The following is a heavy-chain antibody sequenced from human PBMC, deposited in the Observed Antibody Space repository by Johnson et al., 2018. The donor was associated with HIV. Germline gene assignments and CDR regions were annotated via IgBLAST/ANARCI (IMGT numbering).Heavy chain of an antibody. D-gene: IGHD6-19*01. J-gene: IGHJ3*02. CDR1: GFTVSSNY. Sequence: VQLVESGGGLVQPGGSLRLSCAASGFTVSSNYMSWVRQAPGKGLEWVSVIYSGGSTYYADSVKGRFTISRGNSKNTLYLQMNSLRAEDTAVYYCARGEGSGWHLAGAFDIWGQGTMVTVSS. CDR3: ARGEGSGWHLAGAFDI. V-gene: IGHV3-66*02. CDR2: IYSGGST.